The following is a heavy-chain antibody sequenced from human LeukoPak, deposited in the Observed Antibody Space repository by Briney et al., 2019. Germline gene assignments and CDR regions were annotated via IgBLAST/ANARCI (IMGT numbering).Heavy chain of an antibody. CDR1: GFTFSSYS. CDR2: ISSSSSYI. CDR3: ARSTYCSSTSCPFDY. J-gene: IGHJ4*02. Sequence: GGSLGLSCAASGFTFSSYSMNWVRQAPGKGLEWVSSISSSSSYIYYADSVKGRFTISRDNAKNTLDLQMNSLRPEDTAVYYCARSTYCSSTSCPFDYWGQGTLVTVSS. D-gene: IGHD2-2*01. V-gene: IGHV3-21*04.